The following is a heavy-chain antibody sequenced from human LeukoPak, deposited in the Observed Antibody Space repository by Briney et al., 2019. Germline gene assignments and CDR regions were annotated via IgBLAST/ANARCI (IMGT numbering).Heavy chain of an antibody. D-gene: IGHD1-26*01. V-gene: IGHV4-59*01. CDR3: ARAAYSGSYHSDY. J-gene: IGHJ4*02. CDR1: GGSFSGYY. Sequence: SETLSLTCAVYGGSFSGYYWSWIRQPPGKGLEWIGYIYYSGSTNYNPSLKSRVTISVDTSKNQFSLKLSSVTAADTAVYYCARAAYSGSYHSDYWGQGTLVTVSS. CDR2: IYYSGST.